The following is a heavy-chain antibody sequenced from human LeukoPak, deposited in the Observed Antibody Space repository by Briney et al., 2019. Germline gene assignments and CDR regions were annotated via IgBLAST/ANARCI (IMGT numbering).Heavy chain of an antibody. V-gene: IGHV4-59*08. J-gene: IGHJ3*02. CDR2: IYYSGGT. Sequence: PSETLSLTCTVSGGSFSSYYWSWIRQPPGKGLEWIGYIYYSGGTNYNPSLKSRVTISVDTSKNQFSLKLSSVTAADTAMYYCARMAYGGSYAFDIWGQGTMVTASS. CDR3: ARMAYGGSYAFDI. CDR1: GGSFSSYY. D-gene: IGHD4-23*01.